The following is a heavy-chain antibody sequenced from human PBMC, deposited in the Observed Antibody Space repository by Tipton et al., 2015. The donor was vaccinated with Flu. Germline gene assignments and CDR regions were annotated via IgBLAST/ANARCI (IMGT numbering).Heavy chain of an antibody. CDR2: IYSGGST. D-gene: IGHD6-19*01. Sequence: TLSLTCTVSVGSISSYNWNWIRQPAGKGLEWIGRIYSGGSTNYNPSLKRRVTMSIDSSKNQLSLKMTSVTAADTALYFCARERCSSGWLEYFQNWGQGTLVTVSS. CDR1: VGSISSYN. J-gene: IGHJ1*01. CDR3: ARERCSSGWLEYFQN. V-gene: IGHV4-4*07.